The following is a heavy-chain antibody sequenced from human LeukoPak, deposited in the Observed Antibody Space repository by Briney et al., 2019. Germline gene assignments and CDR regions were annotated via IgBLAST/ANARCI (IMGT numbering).Heavy chain of an antibody. CDR2: ISYDGSNK. CDR3: AKVHYGDYGDFYFDY. D-gene: IGHD4-17*01. J-gene: IGHJ4*02. V-gene: IGHV3-30*18. CDR1: GFTFSSYG. Sequence: GGSLRLSCAASGFTFSSYGMHWVRQAPGKGLEWVAVISYDGSNKYYADSVKGRFTISRDNSKNTLYLQTNSLRAEDTAVYYCAKVHYGDYGDFYFDYWGQGTLVTVSS.